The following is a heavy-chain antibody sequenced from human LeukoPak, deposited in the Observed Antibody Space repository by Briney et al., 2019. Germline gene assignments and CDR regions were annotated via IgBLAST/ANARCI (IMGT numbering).Heavy chain of an antibody. V-gene: IGHV3-48*03. CDR2: IGVIGSTI. D-gene: IGHD5-18*01. J-gene: IGHJ4*02. Sequence: GGPLRLSCAPSGFPFSNYEINWFGQPPGRGRGGVPYIGVIGSTIYYADSVKGRFTISRVNAKDSLYLQMNSLRAEDTAVYYCARVRSGYSHENYFDYWGQGTLVTVSS. CDR1: GFPFSNYE. CDR3: ARVRSGYSHENYFDY.